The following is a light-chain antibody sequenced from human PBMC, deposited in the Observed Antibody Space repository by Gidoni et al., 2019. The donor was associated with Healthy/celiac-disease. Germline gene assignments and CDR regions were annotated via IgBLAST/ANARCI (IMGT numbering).Light chain of an antibody. J-gene: IGLJ1*01. CDR1: SSNSGSNY. Sequence: QSVLTHPPYTSGTPGHRVTISCSGSSSNSGSNYVYWYQQLPGTAPKLLIYRNNQRPSGVPDRFSGSKSGTSASLAISGLWSEDEADYYCAAWDDSLSGYVFGTGTKVTVL. V-gene: IGLV1-47*03. CDR3: AAWDDSLSGYV. CDR2: RNN.